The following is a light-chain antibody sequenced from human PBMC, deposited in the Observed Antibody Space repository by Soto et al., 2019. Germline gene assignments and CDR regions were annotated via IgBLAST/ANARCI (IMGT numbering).Light chain of an antibody. V-gene: IGKV1-39*01. CDR1: QGISTY. J-gene: IGKJ1*01. CDR3: QQSYSSTWT. Sequence: IQMTQAPSSLSASVGDRVTITCLASQGISTYLNWYQKKPGKAPKLLIYAASSLQSGVPSRFSGSGSETDFTLTISSLQPEDFATYSCQQSYSSTWTSGQGTKVDIK. CDR2: AAS.